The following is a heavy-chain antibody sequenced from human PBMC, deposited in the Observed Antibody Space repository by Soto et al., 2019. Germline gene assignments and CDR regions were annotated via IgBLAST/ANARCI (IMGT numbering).Heavy chain of an antibody. CDR1: GFTFSSYS. Sequence: QVQLVESGGGVVLPGRSLRLSCAASGFTFSSYSMHWVRQAPGKGLEWVAVTSHDGSDKYYADSVKGRFTISRDKSKRTRYLQMNSLRAEDTAVYYCARNLCVGYDFWSGYPPPDGIDVWGQGTTVTVSS. CDR2: TSHDGSDK. D-gene: IGHD3-3*01. CDR3: ARNLCVGYDFWSGYPPPDGIDV. V-gene: IGHV3-30-3*01. J-gene: IGHJ6*02.